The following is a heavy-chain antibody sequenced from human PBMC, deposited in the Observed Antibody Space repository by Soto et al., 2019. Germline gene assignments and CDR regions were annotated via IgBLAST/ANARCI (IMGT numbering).Heavy chain of an antibody. CDR3: ARDPEREVVAAINDAFDI. CDR2: ISGSGDNT. V-gene: IGHV3-23*01. Sequence: GGSLRLSCAASGFTFSNYVMSWVRQAPGKGLEWVSSISGSGDNTYYADSVKGRFTISRDNSKNTLFLQMNSLRAEDTAVYYCARDPEREVVAAINDAFDIWGQGTMVTVSS. J-gene: IGHJ3*02. D-gene: IGHD2-15*01. CDR1: GFTFSNYV.